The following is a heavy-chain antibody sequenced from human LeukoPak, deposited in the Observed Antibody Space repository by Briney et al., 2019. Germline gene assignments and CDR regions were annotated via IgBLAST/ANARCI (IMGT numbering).Heavy chain of an antibody. CDR2: ISYDGSNK. J-gene: IGHJ6*02. V-gene: IGHV3-30*18. CDR1: GFTFSSYG. D-gene: IGHD2-2*01. CDR3: AKDPAVPAAYYYYYYGMDV. Sequence: GGSLRLSCAASGFTFSSYGMHWVRQAPGKGLEWVAVISYDGSNKYYADSVKGRFTISRDNSKNTLYLQMNSLRAEDTAVYYCAKDPAVPAAYYYYYYGMDVWGQGTTVTVSS.